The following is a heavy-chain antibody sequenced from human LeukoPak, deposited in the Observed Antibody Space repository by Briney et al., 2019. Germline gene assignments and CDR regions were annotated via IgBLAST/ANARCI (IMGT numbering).Heavy chain of an antibody. CDR3: ARLESDYYDSSGYLYY. D-gene: IGHD3-22*01. V-gene: IGHV5-51*01. Sequence: GESLKISCKGSGYSFTSDWVGWVRQMPGKGLEWMGIIYPGDSDTRYSPSFQGQVTISADNSISTAYLQWSSLKASDTAMYYCARLESDYYDSSGYLYYWGQGTLVTVSS. CDR1: GYSFTSDW. CDR2: IYPGDSDT. J-gene: IGHJ4*02.